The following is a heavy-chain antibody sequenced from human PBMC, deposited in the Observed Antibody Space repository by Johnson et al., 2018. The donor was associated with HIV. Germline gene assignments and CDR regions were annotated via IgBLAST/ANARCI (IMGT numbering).Heavy chain of an antibody. Sequence: VHLVESGGGVVQPGRSLRLSCAASRFTFSSYAIHWVRQAPGKGLEWVAVILYDGNNKYYADSVKGRFTISRDNAKNSLYLQMNSLRAEDTAVYYCARPYYNVNDHYLYSFDIWGQGTMVTVSS. CDR2: ILYDGNNK. V-gene: IGHV3-30-3*01. CDR1: RFTFSSYA. J-gene: IGHJ3*02. D-gene: IGHD3-10*01. CDR3: ARPYYNVNDHYLYSFDI.